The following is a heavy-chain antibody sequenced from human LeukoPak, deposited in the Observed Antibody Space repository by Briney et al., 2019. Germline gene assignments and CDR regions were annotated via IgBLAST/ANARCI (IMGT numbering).Heavy chain of an antibody. Sequence: GASVKVSCKASGYTFTSYDINWVRQATGQGPECMGWMNPNSGNTGYAQKFQGRVTMTRNISISTAYMELSSLTPEDTAVYYCARRYKNVVVPGYYMDVWGKGTTVTVSS. CDR1: GYTFTSYD. CDR3: ARRYKNVVVPGYYMDV. V-gene: IGHV1-8*01. D-gene: IGHD2/OR15-2a*01. J-gene: IGHJ6*03. CDR2: MNPNSGNT.